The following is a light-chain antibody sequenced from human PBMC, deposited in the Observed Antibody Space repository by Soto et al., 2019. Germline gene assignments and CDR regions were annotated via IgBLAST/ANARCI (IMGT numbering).Light chain of an antibody. CDR2: AAS. V-gene: IGKV3-20*01. CDR1: QSVTSNY. CDR3: HQYGSSITWT. J-gene: IGKJ1*01. Sequence: EVVLTQSPGTVSLSPGERATLSCRASQSVTSNYLAWYQQKPGQDPRLLIYAASSRATGIPDRFSGSGSGKDFTLSISRLEPEDFAVYYCHQYGSSITWTFGQGTKVEIK.